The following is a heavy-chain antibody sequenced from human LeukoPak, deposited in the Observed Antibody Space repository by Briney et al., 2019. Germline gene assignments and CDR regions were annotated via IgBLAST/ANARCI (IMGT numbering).Heavy chain of an antibody. CDR2: IYYSGST. Sequence: SETLSLTCTVSGGSISSYYWSWIRQPPGKGLEWIGYIYYSGSTNYNPSLKSRVTISVDTSKNQFSLKLSSATAADTAVYYCARDRDGIAVAGFDYWGQGTLVTVSS. CDR1: GGSISSYY. J-gene: IGHJ4*02. CDR3: ARDRDGIAVAGFDY. D-gene: IGHD6-19*01. V-gene: IGHV4-59*01.